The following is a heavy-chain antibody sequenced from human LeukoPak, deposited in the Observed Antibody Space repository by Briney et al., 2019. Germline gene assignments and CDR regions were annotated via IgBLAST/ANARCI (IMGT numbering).Heavy chain of an antibody. J-gene: IGHJ4*02. CDR3: ARGGLPNRGNFGY. D-gene: IGHD3-16*01. V-gene: IGHV4-61*02. CDR2: IYTSGSP. Sequence: SQTLSLTCTVSGGPISSGTYYWRWIRQPAGKGLEWIGRIYTSGSPNYNPSLMARLTISLDPSKNQFSLMLSSVTAADTAVYYCARGGLPNRGNFGYWGQGTLVTVSS. CDR1: GGPISSGTYY.